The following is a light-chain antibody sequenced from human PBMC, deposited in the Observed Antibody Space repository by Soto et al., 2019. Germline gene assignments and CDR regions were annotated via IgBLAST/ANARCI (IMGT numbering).Light chain of an antibody. CDR1: QSINRH. CDR3: QQYNNWPPIT. V-gene: IGKV3-15*01. CDR2: DAS. J-gene: IGKJ5*01. Sequence: EIVLTQSPATLSLSPGERATLSCRASQSINRHLAWYRQKPGQAPRLLIYDASTRATGVPARFSGSGFETEFTLTISSLQSEDFAVYYCQQYNNWPPITFGQGTRLEIK.